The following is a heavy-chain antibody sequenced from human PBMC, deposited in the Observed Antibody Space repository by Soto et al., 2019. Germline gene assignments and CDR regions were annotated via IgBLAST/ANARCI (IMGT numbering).Heavy chain of an antibody. D-gene: IGHD3-22*01. J-gene: IGHJ4*02. Sequence: ASVKVSCKASGGTFSSYAISWVQQAPGQGLEWMGGIIPIFGTANYAQKFQGRVTITADESTSTAYMELSSLRSEDTAVYYCAREYYYDSSGFLWGQGXLVTVSS. CDR3: AREYYYDSSGFL. V-gene: IGHV1-69*13. CDR1: GGTFSSYA. CDR2: IIPIFGTA.